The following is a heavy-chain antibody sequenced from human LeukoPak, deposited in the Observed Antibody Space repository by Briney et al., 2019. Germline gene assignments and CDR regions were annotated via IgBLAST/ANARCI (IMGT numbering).Heavy chain of an antibody. CDR3: ARVTDPRYNWFDP. J-gene: IGHJ5*02. CDR1: GASISSYY. V-gene: IGHV4-4*07. CDR2: IHTSGNT. Sequence: SETLSLTCSVSGASISSYYWTWIRQPAGKGPGWIGRIHTSGNTNYNPSLKSRVNMSADTSKNQFSLKLNSVTAADTAVYYCARVTDPRYNWFDPWGQGTLVTVSS. D-gene: IGHD2-21*02.